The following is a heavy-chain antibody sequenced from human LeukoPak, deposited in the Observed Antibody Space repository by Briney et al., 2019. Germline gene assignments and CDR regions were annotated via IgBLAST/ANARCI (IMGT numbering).Heavy chain of an antibody. CDR2: VIPIFGTA. J-gene: IGHJ3*02. CDR3: ARDLAYCGGDCYSVAFDI. CDR1: GGTFSSYA. V-gene: IGHV1-69*01. Sequence: SVKVSCKASGGTFSSYAISWVRQAPGQGLEWMGGVIPIFGTANYAQKFQGRVTITADESTSTAYMELSSLRSEDTAVYYCARDLAYCGGDCYSVAFDIWGQGTMVTVSS. D-gene: IGHD2-21*01.